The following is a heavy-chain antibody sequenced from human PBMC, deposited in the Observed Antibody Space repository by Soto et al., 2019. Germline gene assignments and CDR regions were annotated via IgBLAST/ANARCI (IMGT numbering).Heavy chain of an antibody. D-gene: IGHD3-22*01. CDR2: IIPIFGTA. Sequence: SVKVSCKASGGTFSSYAISWVRQAPGQGLEWMGGIIPIFGTANYAQKFQGRVTITADESTSTAYMELSSLRSEDTAVYYCARGYYYDSSGYYSNAYYFDYWGQGALVTVSS. CDR1: GGTFSSYA. V-gene: IGHV1-69*13. CDR3: ARGYYYDSSGYYSNAYYFDY. J-gene: IGHJ4*02.